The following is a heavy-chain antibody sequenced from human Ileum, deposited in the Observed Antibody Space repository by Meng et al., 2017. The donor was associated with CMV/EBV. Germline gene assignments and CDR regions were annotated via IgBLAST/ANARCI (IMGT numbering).Heavy chain of an antibody. CDR2: IHNDGTSE. CDR3: ARKGGLDV. J-gene: IGHJ6*02. Sequence: GESLKISCATSGFVFNKFGTHWVRQAPGKGREWVAFIHNDGTSEAYTESVKGRFTISRDNSKNTVHLQINNLRPEDTGVYYCARKGGLDVWGQGTMVTVSS. V-gene: IGHV3-30*02. CDR1: GFVFNKFG.